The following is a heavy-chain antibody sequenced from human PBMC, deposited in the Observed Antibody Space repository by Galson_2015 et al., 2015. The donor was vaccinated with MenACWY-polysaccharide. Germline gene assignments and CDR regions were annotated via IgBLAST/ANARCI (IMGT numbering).Heavy chain of an antibody. J-gene: IGHJ4*02. D-gene: IGHD1-26*01. V-gene: IGHV1-18*01. CDR1: GYTFTDYG. CDR3: ARHRGSHPPAY. CDR2: IAPNNGNT. Sequence: SVKVSCKASGYTFTDYGISWLRQAPGQGLEWMGWIAPNNGNTKYAQELQGRVTLTAETSTDTLYMELRNLRSDDTAVYYCARHRGSHPPAYWGQGTLVTVSS.